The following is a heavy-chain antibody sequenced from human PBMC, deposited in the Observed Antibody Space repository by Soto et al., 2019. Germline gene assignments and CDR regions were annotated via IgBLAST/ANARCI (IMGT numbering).Heavy chain of an antibody. V-gene: IGHV1-18*01. J-gene: IGHJ4*02. CDR3: ARGRYGDY. CDR2: ISAHNGNT. CDR1: GYDFTTYG. Sequence: QVHLVQSGAEVKKPGASAKVSCKGSGYDFTTYGITWVRQAPGQGLEWMAWISAHNGNTDYAQKLQGRVTVTRDTSTSTAYMELRSLRSADTAVYYFARGRYGDYWGQGALVTVSS. D-gene: IGHD1-1*01.